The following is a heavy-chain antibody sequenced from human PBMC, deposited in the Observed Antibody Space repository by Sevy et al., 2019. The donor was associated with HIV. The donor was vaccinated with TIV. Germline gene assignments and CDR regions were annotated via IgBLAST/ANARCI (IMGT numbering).Heavy chain of an antibody. CDR2: INPNSGGT. V-gene: IGHV1-2*02. D-gene: IGHD5-12*01. J-gene: IGHJ4*02. Sequence: ASVKVSCKASGYTFTGYYMHWVQQAPGQGLEWMGWINPNSGGTNYAQKFQGRVTMTRDTSISTAYMELSRLRSDDTAVYYCARVRVLGGYPTQYYFDYWGQGTLVTVSS. CDR1: GYTFTGYY. CDR3: ARVRVLGGYPTQYYFDY.